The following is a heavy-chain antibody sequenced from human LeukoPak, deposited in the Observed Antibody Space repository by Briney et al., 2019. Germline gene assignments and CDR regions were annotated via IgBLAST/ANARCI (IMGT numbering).Heavy chain of an antibody. CDR1: GYSISSGYY. CDR2: MYHSGST. J-gene: IGHJ3*02. CDR3: ARGGGYYDSSGPWGAFDI. D-gene: IGHD3-22*01. Sequence: SETLSLTCTVSGYSISSGYYWGWIRQPPGKGLEWIGSMYHSGSTHYNPSLKSRVTISVDTSKNQFSLKLSSVTAADTAVYYCARGGGYYDSSGPWGAFDIWGQGTMVTVSS. V-gene: IGHV4-38-2*02.